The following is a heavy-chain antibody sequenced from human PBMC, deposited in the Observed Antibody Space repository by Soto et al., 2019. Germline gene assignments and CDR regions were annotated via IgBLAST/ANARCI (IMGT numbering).Heavy chain of an antibody. J-gene: IGHJ4*02. CDR1: GYTFTTYD. CDR3: ARGRGVSVVNRFDY. Sequence: QVQLVQSGAEVKKPGASVKVSCKASGYTFTTYDINLVGQATGQGLEGMGWTNPNSGTTGYAQKFQGRVTMTRNTSISPAYMELSSLSSEDTAVYYCARGRGVSVVNRFDYWGQGTLVTVSS. CDR2: TNPNSGTT. V-gene: IGHV1-8*01. D-gene: IGHD3-22*01.